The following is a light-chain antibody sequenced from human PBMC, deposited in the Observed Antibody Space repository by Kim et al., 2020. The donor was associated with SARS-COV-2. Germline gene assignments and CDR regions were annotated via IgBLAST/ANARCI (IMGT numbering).Light chain of an antibody. Sequence: GQSVTISCTGTSSDVGGYNDVSWYQQHPGNAPKLILSEVTRRPSGVPGRFSGSKSGHTASLTVSGLQADDEADYYCGSYAGNNIFVFGGGTQLTVL. CDR3: GSYAGNNIFV. CDR2: EVT. V-gene: IGLV2-8*01. CDR1: SSDVGGYND. J-gene: IGLJ2*01.